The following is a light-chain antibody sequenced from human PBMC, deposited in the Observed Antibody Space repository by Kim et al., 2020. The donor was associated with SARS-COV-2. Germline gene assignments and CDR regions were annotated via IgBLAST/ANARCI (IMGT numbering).Light chain of an antibody. Sequence: SPAERAALSCRASQSVSSSSLAWYQQKPGQAPSLLIYDASTRATGIPDRFSGSGSGTDFTLTISRLEPEDFAVYYCHHYGSSPLTFGGGTKVDIK. J-gene: IGKJ4*01. CDR3: HHYGSSPLT. CDR1: QSVSSSS. V-gene: IGKV3-20*01. CDR2: DAS.